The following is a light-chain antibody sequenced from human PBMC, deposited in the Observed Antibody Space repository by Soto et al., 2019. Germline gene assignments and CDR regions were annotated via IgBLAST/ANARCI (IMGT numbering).Light chain of an antibody. V-gene: IGLV2-14*03. J-gene: IGLJ2*01. CDR1: SSDVGRYDY. CDR3: SSHTTSNTVV. Sequence: QSALTQAACVSGSPGQSITISCTGTSSDVGRYDYVSWYRHHPGKAPQLIIYDVSNRPSGVSDRFSGSKSGNTASLTISGLQAEDEADYYCSSHTTSNTVVFGGGTKLTVL. CDR2: DVS.